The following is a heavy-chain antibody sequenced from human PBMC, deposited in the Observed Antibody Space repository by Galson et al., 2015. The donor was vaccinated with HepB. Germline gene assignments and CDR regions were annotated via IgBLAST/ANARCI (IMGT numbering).Heavy chain of an antibody. V-gene: IGHV1-2*02. CDR3: VKETSAASPFDY. Sequence: SVKVSCKASGYTFTGHYMHWVRQAPGQGLEWMGWINPNNGGTNYAQKFQGRVTMARDTSINTAYLDLRGLRSDDTAVYYCVKETSAASPFDYWGQGILVTVSS. D-gene: IGHD6-25*01. CDR1: GYTFTGHY. CDR2: INPNNGGT. J-gene: IGHJ4*02.